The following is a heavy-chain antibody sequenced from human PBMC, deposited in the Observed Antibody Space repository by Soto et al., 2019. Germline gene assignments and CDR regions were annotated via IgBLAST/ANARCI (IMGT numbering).Heavy chain of an antibody. J-gene: IGHJ6*02. V-gene: IGHV1-3*01. CDR2: INADNGNT. CDR1: GYTSTNYG. D-gene: IGHD6-13*01. CDR3: AGSIAAAGPYYYYYGMDV. Sequence: ASVKVSCKASGYTSTNYGMHWVRQAPGQRLEWMGWINADNGNTKYAQKLQGRVTMTTDTSTSTAYMELRSLRSDDTAVYYCAGSIAAAGPYYYYYGMDVWGQGTTVTVSS.